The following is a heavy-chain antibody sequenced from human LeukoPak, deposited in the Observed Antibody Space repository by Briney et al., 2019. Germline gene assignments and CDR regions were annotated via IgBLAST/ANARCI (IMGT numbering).Heavy chain of an antibody. CDR2: IGTAGDT. J-gene: IGHJ3*02. CDR3: ARWGRSGSAFDI. CDR1: GFTFSSYD. D-gene: IGHD1-26*01. V-gene: IGHV3-13*04. Sequence: GRSLRLSCAASGFTFSSYDMHWVRQATGKGLEWVSAIGTAGDTYYPGSVKGRFTISRENAKNSLYLQMNSLRAGDTAVYYCARWGRSGSAFDIWGQGTMVTVSS.